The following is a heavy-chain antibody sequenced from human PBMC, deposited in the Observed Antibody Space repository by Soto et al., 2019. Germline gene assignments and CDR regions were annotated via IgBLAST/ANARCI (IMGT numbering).Heavy chain of an antibody. CDR3: GKGRSGDVGVFY. CDR1: GYSFTGYY. J-gene: IGHJ4*02. Sequence: QVQLVQSGAEVKKSGASVKISCKASGYSFTGYYIHWVRQAPGQGFEWMGEISPNSGGTKYAQMFQGRVTMTRDTSITTVYMDLSNLSPDDTAVYYCGKGRSGDVGVFYWGQGTLVTVYS. D-gene: IGHD1-26*01. CDR2: ISPNSGGT. V-gene: IGHV1-2*02.